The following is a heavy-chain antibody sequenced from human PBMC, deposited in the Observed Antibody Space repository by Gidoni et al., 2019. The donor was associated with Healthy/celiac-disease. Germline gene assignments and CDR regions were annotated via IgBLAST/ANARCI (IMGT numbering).Heavy chain of an antibody. CDR2: IYYSGST. D-gene: IGHD4-17*01. CDR3: ARGGRDYVVWYFDL. CDR1: GGSVSSGSYY. Sequence: QVQLQESGPGLVKPSETLSLTCTVSGGSVSSGSYYWSWIRQPPGKGLEWIGYIYYSGSTNYNPSLKSRVTISVDTSKNQFSLKLSSVTAADTAVYYCARGGRDYVVWYFDLWGRGTLVTVSS. V-gene: IGHV4-61*01. J-gene: IGHJ2*01.